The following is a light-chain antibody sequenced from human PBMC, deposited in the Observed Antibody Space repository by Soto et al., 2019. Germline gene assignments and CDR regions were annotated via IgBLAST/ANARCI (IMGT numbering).Light chain of an antibody. CDR1: QSISSY. J-gene: IGKJ1*01. CDR3: QQSYSTPRT. CDR2: AAS. V-gene: IGKV1-39*01. Sequence: DIQMTQSPSSVSASVGDRVTITCRARQSISSYLNWYQQKPGKVPKLLIYAASSLQSGVPSRFSGSASGTDFTLTISSLQPEDFATYYCQQSYSTPRTFXQGTKLYIK.